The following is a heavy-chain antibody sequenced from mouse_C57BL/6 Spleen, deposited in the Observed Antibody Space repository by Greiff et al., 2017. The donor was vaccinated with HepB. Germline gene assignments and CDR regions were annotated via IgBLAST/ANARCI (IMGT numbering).Heavy chain of an antibody. CDR2: IDPENGDT. D-gene: IGHD1-1*01. Sequence: LVESGAELVRPGASVKLSCTASGFNIKDDYMHWVKQRPEQGLEWIGWIDPENGDTEYASKFQGKATITADTSSNTAYLQLSSLTSEDTAVYYCTLTTGEYYFDYWGQGTTLTVSS. V-gene: IGHV14-4*01. CDR1: GFNIKDDY. CDR3: TLTTGEYYFDY. J-gene: IGHJ2*01.